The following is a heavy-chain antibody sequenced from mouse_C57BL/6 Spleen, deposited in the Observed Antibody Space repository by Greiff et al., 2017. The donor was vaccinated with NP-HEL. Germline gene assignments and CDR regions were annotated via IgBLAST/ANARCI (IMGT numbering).Heavy chain of an antibody. CDR1: GYTFTSYW. Sequence: QVQLQQPGAELVRPGTSVKLSCKASGYTFTSYWMHWVKQRPGQGLEWIGVIDPSDSYTNYNQKFKGKATLTVDTSSSTAYMQLSSLTSEDSAVYYCARRGYDSTMSMDYWGQGTSVTVSS. D-gene: IGHD2-4*01. V-gene: IGHV1-59*01. J-gene: IGHJ4*01. CDR2: IDPSDSYT. CDR3: ARRGYDSTMSMDY.